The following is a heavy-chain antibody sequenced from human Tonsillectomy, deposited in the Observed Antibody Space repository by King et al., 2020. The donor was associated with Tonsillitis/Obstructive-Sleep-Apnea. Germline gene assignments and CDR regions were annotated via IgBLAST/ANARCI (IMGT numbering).Heavy chain of an antibody. CDR3: ARDRRQLLPEYYYYYMDV. Sequence: VQLVESGGGLVQPGGSLRLSCAASGFTFSSYWMSWVRQAPGKGLEWVANIKQDGSEKYYVDSVKGRFTISSDNAKNSLYLQMNRLRAEDTAVYYCARDRRQLLPEYYYYYMDVWGKGTTVTVSS. V-gene: IGHV3-7*04. CDR2: IKQDGSEK. J-gene: IGHJ6*03. D-gene: IGHD1-26*01. CDR1: GFTFSSYW.